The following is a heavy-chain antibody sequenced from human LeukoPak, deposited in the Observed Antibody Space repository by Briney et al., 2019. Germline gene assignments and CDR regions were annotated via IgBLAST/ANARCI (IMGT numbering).Heavy chain of an antibody. V-gene: IGHV3-23*01. CDR2: ISGGVGTT. Sequence: GGSLRLSCAASGFTFSGHTMSWVRQAPGKGLEWVSGISGGVGTTYYVDSVKGRFTISRDNSKNTLFLQMNSLRAEDTAVYYCATKVVTDAFDIWGQGTLVSVSS. D-gene: IGHD3-22*01. CDR3: ATKVVTDAFDI. CDR1: GFTFSGHT. J-gene: IGHJ3*02.